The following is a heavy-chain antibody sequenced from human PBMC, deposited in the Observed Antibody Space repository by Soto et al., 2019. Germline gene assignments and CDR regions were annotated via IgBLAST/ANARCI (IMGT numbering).Heavy chain of an antibody. Sequence: PGGSLKLSCAASGFTFSSYAMSWVRQAPGKGREWVSAISGSGGSTYYADSVKGRFTISRDNSKITLYLQMNSLRAEDTAVYYCAKNAQVVVRIYYFDYWGQGTLVTVSS. D-gene: IGHD3-22*01. J-gene: IGHJ4*02. CDR1: GFTFSSYA. CDR3: AKNAQVVVRIYYFDY. CDR2: ISGSGGST. V-gene: IGHV3-23*01.